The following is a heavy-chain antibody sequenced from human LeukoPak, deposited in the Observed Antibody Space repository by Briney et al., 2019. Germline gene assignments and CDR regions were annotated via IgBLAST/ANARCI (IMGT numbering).Heavy chain of an antibody. CDR1: GFSLRSYW. Sequence: GGSLRLSCAVSGFSLRSYWMHWVRQAPGKGLVWVSRISGDGSMTNYADSVKGRFTISRDNAKNTVYLQMNSLRAEDTAVYYCARYSSSSGGASHYFDYWGQGTLATVSS. D-gene: IGHD6-6*01. J-gene: IGHJ4*02. V-gene: IGHV3-74*01. CDR2: ISGDGSMT. CDR3: ARYSSSSGGASHYFDY.